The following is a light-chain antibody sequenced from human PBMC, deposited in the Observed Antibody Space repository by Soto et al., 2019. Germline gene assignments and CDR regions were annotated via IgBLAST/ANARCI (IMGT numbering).Light chain of an antibody. V-gene: IGLV2-14*03. J-gene: IGLJ1*01. CDR2: EVS. Sequence: SALTQPASLSGSPGQSITISCTGTSSDVGAYDYVSWYQQHPDKAPKLMIYEVSNRPSGVSNRFSGSKSVNTATLTISGLQAEDEADYYCSSYTSSSTRVFGTGTKVTVL. CDR1: SSDVGAYDY. CDR3: SSYTSSSTRV.